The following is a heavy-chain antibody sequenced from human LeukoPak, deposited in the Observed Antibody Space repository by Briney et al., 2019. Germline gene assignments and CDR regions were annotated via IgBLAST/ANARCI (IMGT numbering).Heavy chain of an antibody. CDR3: ARLGRDYDTLTGYYHPPL. Sequence: SETLSLTCTVSGGSISSYYWSWIRQPPGKGLEWIGYIYYSGSTNYNPSLKSRLTISVDTSKNQFSLKLSSVTAADTAVYYCARLGRDYDTLTGYYHPPLWGQGTLVTVSS. D-gene: IGHD3-9*01. CDR1: GGSISSYY. V-gene: IGHV4-59*08. CDR2: IYYSGST. J-gene: IGHJ4*02.